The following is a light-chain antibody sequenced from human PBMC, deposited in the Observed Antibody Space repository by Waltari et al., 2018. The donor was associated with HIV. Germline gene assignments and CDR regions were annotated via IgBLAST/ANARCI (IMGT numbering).Light chain of an antibody. V-gene: IGKV3D-15*01. CDR1: QSVSNN. J-gene: IGKJ4*01. Sequence: EIVMTQFPATLSVSPGDRATLSCRASQSVSNNLAWYQQKPGQAPRLLIYGASTRATGIPARFIGSGSGTEFTLTVTSLQSEDFAFYYCQQYNNWPLTFGGGTKVQIK. CDR3: QQYNNWPLT. CDR2: GAS.